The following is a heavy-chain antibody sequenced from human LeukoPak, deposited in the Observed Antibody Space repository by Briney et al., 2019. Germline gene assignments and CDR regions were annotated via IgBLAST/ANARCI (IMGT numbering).Heavy chain of an antibody. V-gene: IGHV4-59*11. CDR1: GGSISSHY. CDR2: ISDSGST. J-gene: IGHJ5*02. D-gene: IGHD6-13*01. CDR3: ARGWYGSSWYLDSFDP. Sequence: SETLSLTCTVSGGSISSHYWSWIRQPPGKGLEWIGYISDSGSTNYNPSLKSRVTISIDMSKKQFSLRLSSVTAAGTAVYYCARGWYGSSWYLDSFDPWGQGTLVTVSS.